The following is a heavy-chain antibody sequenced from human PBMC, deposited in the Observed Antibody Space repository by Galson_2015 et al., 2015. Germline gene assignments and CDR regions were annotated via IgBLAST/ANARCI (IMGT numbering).Heavy chain of an antibody. CDR1: GYSFTSYW. J-gene: IGHJ5*02. CDR3: ARRHAYYYGSGRVDWFDP. CDR2: IDPSDSYT. Sequence: QSGAEVKKPGESLRISCKGSGYSFTSYWISWVRQMPGKGLEWMGRIDPSDSYTNYSPSFQGHVTISADKSISTAYLQWSSLKASDTAMYYCARRHAYYYGSGRVDWFDPWGQGTLVTVSS. D-gene: IGHD3-10*01. V-gene: IGHV5-10-1*01.